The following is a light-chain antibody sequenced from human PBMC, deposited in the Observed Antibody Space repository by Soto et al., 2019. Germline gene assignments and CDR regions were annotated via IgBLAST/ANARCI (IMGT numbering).Light chain of an antibody. V-gene: IGKV3-20*01. CDR3: QQYGSSPSIT. J-gene: IGKJ5*01. CDR2: DAL. CDR1: QSVSSD. Sequence: EIVMTQSPVTLSVSPGERATLSCSPSQSVSSDLAWYQQKPGQAPRLLIYDALTRATGIPARFSGSGSGTDFTLTISRLEPEDFAVYYCQQYGSSPSITFGQGTRLEIK.